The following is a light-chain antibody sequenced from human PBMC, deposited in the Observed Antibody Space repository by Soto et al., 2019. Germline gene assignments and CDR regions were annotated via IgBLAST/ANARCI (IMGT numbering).Light chain of an antibody. CDR1: QNISSW. Sequence: DIQMTQSPSTLSASVGEGVTITCRARQNISSWLAWYQQKPGKAPKLLIYKASSLESGVPSRFSGSGSGTEFTLTISSLQPDDFATYYCQQYNSYWTFGQGTKVEIK. J-gene: IGKJ1*01. CDR2: KAS. V-gene: IGKV1-5*03. CDR3: QQYNSYWT.